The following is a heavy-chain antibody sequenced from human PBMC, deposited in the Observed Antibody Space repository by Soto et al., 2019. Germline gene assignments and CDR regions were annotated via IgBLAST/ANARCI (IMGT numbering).Heavy chain of an antibody. Sequence: ASVKVSCKASGYTFTSYDINWVLQATGQGLEWMGWMNPNSGNTGYAQKFQGRVTMTRNTSISTAYMELSSLRSEDTAVYYCARGRIVAIGSGAYGMDVWGQGTTVTVSS. CDR2: MNPNSGNT. J-gene: IGHJ6*02. CDR1: GYTFTSYD. V-gene: IGHV1-8*01. CDR3: ARGRIVAIGSGAYGMDV. D-gene: IGHD5-12*01.